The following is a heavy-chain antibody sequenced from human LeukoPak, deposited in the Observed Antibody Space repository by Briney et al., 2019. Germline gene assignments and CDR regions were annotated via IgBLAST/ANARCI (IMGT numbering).Heavy chain of an antibody. CDR3: ARDRDYDMDYCGMDV. CDR1: GFTVSSNY. J-gene: IGHJ6*02. CDR2: IYSGGST. D-gene: IGHD3-9*01. V-gene: IGHV3-53*01. Sequence: GGSLRLSCAASGFTVSSNYMSWVRQAPGKGLEWVSVIYSGGSTYYADSVKGRFTISRDNSKNTLYLQMNSLRAEDTAVYYCARDRDYDMDYCGMDVWGQGTTVTVSS.